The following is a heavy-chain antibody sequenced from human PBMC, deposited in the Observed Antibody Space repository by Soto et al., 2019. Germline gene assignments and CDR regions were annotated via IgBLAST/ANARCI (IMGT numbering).Heavy chain of an antibody. CDR1: GYTFTSYY. D-gene: IGHD3-3*01. J-gene: IGHJ2*01. Sequence: GASVKVSCKASGYTFTSYYMHWVRQAPGQGLEWMGIINPSGGSTSYAQKFQGRVTMTRDTSTSTVYMELSSLRSEDTAVYYCSRSLVFFSLYDDHRYLHAFPTRRTSDL. CDR3: SRSLVFFSLYDDHRYLHAFPTRRTSDL. V-gene: IGHV1-46*01. CDR2: INPSGGST.